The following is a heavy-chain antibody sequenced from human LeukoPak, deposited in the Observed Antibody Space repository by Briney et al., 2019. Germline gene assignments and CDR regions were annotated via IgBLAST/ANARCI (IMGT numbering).Heavy chain of an antibody. Sequence: SETLSLTCAVSGGSISSGGYSWSWIRQPLGKGLEWIGYIYHSGSTYYNPSLKSRVTISVDRSGNQFSLKLSSVTAADTAVYYCARVAMTYYFDYWGQGTLVTVSS. CDR2: IYHSGST. J-gene: IGHJ4*02. CDR3: ARVAMTYYFDY. CDR1: GGSISSGGYS. D-gene: IGHD2-2*01. V-gene: IGHV4-30-2*01.